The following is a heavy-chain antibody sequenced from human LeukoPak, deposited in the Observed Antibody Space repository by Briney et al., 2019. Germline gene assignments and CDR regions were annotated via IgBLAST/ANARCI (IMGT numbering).Heavy chain of an antibody. V-gene: IGHV3-7*01. Sequence: PGGSLRLSCAASGFTFSGNWMTWVRQAPGKGLEWVAIINEGGGLKYYVDSVKGRFTISRDNTNNSLFLQMISLTVDDTAVYYCARVGRSGWDFDHWGQGTLVTVSS. J-gene: IGHJ4*02. D-gene: IGHD6-19*01. CDR2: INEGGGLK. CDR1: GFTFSGNW. CDR3: ARVGRSGWDFDH.